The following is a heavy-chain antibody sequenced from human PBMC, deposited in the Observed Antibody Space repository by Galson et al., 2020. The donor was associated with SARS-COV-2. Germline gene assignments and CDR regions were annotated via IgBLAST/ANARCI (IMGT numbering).Heavy chain of an antibody. CDR1: GGSISSSGYY. CDR2: LYYSGST. D-gene: IGHD3-10*01. V-gene: IGHV4-39*01. Sequence: SETLSITCTVSGGSISSSGYYWGWIRQPPGKGLEWIGSLYYSGSTYYNPSLKSRVTISEDKSKNQFSLKLSSVTAADTAVYYCARHPYRGFYSYMDVWGKGTTVTVSS. CDR3: ARHPYRGFYSYMDV. J-gene: IGHJ6*03.